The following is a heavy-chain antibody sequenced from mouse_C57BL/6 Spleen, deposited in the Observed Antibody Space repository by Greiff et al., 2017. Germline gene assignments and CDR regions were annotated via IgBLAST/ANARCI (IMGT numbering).Heavy chain of an antibody. D-gene: IGHD2-14*01. CDR1: GYTFTSYW. J-gene: IGHJ2*01. V-gene: IGHV1-64*01. CDR3: ARLGTDYFDY. CDR2: IHPNSGST. Sequence: QVQLQQPGAELVKPGASVKLSCKASGYTFTSYWMHWVKQRPGQGLEWIGMIHPNSGSTNYNEKFKSKATLTVDKSSSTAYMQLSSLTSEDAAVYYCARLGTDYFDYWGQGTTLTVSS.